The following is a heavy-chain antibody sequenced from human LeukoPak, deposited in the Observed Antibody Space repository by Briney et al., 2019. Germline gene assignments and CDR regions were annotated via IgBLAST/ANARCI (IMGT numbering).Heavy chain of an antibody. D-gene: IGHD6-6*01. J-gene: IGHJ4*02. V-gene: IGHV1-69*05. CDR3: AGSYSSSKAIDY. Sequence: SVKVSCKASGGTFSSYAISWVRQAPGQGLEWMGGIIPIFGTANYAQKFQGRVTITTDESTSTAYMELSSLRSEDTAVYYCAGSYSSSKAIDYWGQGTLVTVSS. CDR1: GGTFSSYA. CDR2: IIPIFGTA.